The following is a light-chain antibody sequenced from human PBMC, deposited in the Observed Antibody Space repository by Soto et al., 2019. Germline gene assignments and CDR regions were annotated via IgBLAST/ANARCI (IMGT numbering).Light chain of an antibody. Sequence: EVVMTQSPATLSVSPGERATLSCRASQFVSTNLAWYQQKPGQAPRLLIYSASTRATGIPDRFSGSGSGTEFTLTISILQSEDFGVYYCQQFNNWPPLTFGGGTKVEIK. V-gene: IGKV3-15*01. CDR3: QQFNNWPPLT. J-gene: IGKJ4*01. CDR2: SAS. CDR1: QFVSTN.